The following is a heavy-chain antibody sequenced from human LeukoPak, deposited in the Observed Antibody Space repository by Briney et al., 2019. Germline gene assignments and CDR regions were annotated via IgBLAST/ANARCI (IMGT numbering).Heavy chain of an antibody. Sequence: SVKVSCKASSYTFTNYDINWVRQAPGQGLEWMGGIIPIFGTANYAQKFQGRVTITADESTSTAYMELSSLRSEDTAVYYCARGVVPAANYYYYYMDVWGKGTTVAVSS. CDR1: SYTFTNYD. D-gene: IGHD2-2*01. J-gene: IGHJ6*03. CDR3: ARGVVPAANYYYYYMDV. V-gene: IGHV1-69*13. CDR2: IIPIFGTA.